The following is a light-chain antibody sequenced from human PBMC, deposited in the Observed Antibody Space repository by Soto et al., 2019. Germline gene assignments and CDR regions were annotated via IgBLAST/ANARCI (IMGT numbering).Light chain of an antibody. Sequence: DIQMTQSPSSLSASIGDRVTITCRASQSISNYLNWYQQKPGKAPKLLIYAASSLQSEVPSRFNGSESGTDFTLTISSLQPEDFATYYCPQSYSTPYTFGQGTNLEIK. CDR1: QSISNY. CDR3: PQSYSTPYT. CDR2: AAS. V-gene: IGKV1-39*01. J-gene: IGKJ2*01.